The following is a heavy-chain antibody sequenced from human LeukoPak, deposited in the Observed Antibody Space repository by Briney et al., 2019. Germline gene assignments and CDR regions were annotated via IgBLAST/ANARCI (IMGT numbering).Heavy chain of an antibody. CDR2: IFPSGGEI. D-gene: IGHD2-8*02. Sequence: GGSLRLSCAASGFTFSTFAMIWVRQPPGKGLEWVSSIFPSGGEIHYADSVRGRFTISRGNSKSTLSLQMNSLRAEDTAIYYCATYRQVLLPFESWGQGTLVTVSS. J-gene: IGHJ4*02. CDR1: GFTFSTFA. CDR3: ATYRQVLLPFES. V-gene: IGHV3-23*01.